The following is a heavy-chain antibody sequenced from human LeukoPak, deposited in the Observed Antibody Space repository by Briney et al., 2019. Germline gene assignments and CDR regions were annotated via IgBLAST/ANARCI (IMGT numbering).Heavy chain of an antibody. Sequence: GGTLRLSCAASGFTFSSHGMNWVRQAPGKGLEWVSGISPNGVITYYADSVKSRFTISRDNSKNTLYLQMNSLRAEDTAVYYCARGWLSAFDIWGQGTMVTVSS. D-gene: IGHD6-19*01. CDR2: ISPNGVIT. V-gene: IGHV3-23*01. CDR3: ARGWLSAFDI. J-gene: IGHJ3*02. CDR1: GFTFSSHG.